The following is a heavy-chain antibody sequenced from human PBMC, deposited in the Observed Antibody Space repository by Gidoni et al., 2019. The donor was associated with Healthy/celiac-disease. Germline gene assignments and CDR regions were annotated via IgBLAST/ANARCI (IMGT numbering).Heavy chain of an antibody. D-gene: IGHD3-3*01. CDR3: AKDKGTIFGGFDY. V-gene: IGHV3-43*01. Sequence: EVQLVESGGVVVQPGGSLRLSCAASGFTFDDYTMHWVRQAPGKGLEWVSLISWDGGSTYYADSVKGRFTISRDNSKNSLYLQMNSLRTEDTALYYCAKDKGTIFGGFDYWGQGTLVTVSS. J-gene: IGHJ4*02. CDR1: GFTFDDYT. CDR2: ISWDGGST.